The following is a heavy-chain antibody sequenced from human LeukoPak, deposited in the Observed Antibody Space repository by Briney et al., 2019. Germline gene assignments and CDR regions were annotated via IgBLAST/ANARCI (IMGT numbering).Heavy chain of an antibody. V-gene: IGHV3-30*03. Sequence: AGGSLRLSCAASGFTFSSYGMHWVRQAPGKGLEWVAVISYDGSNKYYADSVKGRFTISRDNSKNTLYLQMNSLRAEDTAVYYCARVVVAESAVDYWGQGTLVTVSS. D-gene: IGHD2-15*01. CDR3: ARVVVAESAVDY. CDR2: ISYDGSNK. J-gene: IGHJ4*02. CDR1: GFTFSSYG.